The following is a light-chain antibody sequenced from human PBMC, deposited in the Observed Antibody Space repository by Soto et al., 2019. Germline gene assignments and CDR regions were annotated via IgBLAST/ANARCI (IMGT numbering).Light chain of an antibody. V-gene: IGLV2-23*01. Sequence: QSVLTQPASVSGSPGQSITISCTGTSSDVVNDLLVSWYQQQPGKAPKLMIYEGTKRPAGVSDRFSGSKSGNTASLTISGLQAEDEADYYCSSYGGSNNLVFGGGTKLTVL. J-gene: IGLJ2*01. CDR3: SSYGGSNNLV. CDR1: SSDVVNDLL. CDR2: EGT.